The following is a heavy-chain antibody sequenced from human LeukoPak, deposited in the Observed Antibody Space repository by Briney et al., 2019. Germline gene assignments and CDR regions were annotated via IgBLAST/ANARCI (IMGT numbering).Heavy chain of an antibody. D-gene: IGHD2-2*01. CDR3: TTDLGVVVVPAKAPAY. CDR2: ILGSGGST. V-gene: IGHV3-23*01. CDR1: GFTFSSYA. Sequence: GGSLRLSCAASGFTFSSYAMSWVRQAPGKGLEWVSAILGSGGSTYYADSVKGRFTVSRDNSKSTLYLQMNSLKTEDTAVYYCTTDLGVVVVPAKAPAYWGQGTLVTVSS. J-gene: IGHJ4*02.